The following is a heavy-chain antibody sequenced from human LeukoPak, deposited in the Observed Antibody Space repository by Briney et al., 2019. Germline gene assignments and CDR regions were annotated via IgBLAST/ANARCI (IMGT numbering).Heavy chain of an antibody. D-gene: IGHD5-12*01. CDR1: GGSFSGYY. Sequence: PSETLSLTCAVYGGSFSGYYWSWIRQPPGKGLEWIGEINHSGSTNYNPSLKSRVTISVDTSKNQFSLKLSSVTAADTAVYYCARDFKDIVATGAAAEDSSSWSGELGEISYWGQGTLVTVSS. J-gene: IGHJ4*02. CDR3: ARDFKDIVATGAAAEDSSSWSGELGEISY. CDR2: INHSGST. V-gene: IGHV4-34*01.